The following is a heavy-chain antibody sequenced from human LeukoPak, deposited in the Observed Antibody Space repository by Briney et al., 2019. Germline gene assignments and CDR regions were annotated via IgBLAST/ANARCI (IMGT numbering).Heavy chain of an antibody. CDR3: VRVVPGTGSLDF. V-gene: IGHV3-21*01. CDR2: ISSSSSYM. D-gene: IGHD1-1*01. J-gene: IGHJ4*02. Sequence: GGSLRLSCAASGFTFSTYSMNWVRQAPGQGLEWVSSISSSSSYMFYADSAKGRFTISRDNAKNSLYLQVNSLRAEDTAVYYCVRVVPGTGSLDFWGQGALVTASS. CDR1: GFTFSTYS.